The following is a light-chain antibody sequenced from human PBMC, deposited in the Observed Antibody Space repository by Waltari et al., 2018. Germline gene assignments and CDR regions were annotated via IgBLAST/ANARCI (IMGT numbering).Light chain of an antibody. J-gene: IGLJ1*01. CDR2: EVI. V-gene: IGLV2-23*02. CDR3: CSYAGSRAYYV. CDR1: SSDVGSYDL. Sequence: QSALTQPASVSGSPGQSITISCTGTSSDVGSYDLVSRYQHLPGKPPKLLIYEVIKRPSGISNRFSASKSDNTASLTISGLQAEDEGDYFCCSYAGSRAYYVFGTGTTVSV.